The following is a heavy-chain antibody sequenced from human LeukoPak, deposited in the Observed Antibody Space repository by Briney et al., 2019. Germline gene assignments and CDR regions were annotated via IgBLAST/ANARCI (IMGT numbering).Heavy chain of an antibody. V-gene: IGHV1-69*13. CDR3: ARVQWELLENYYYYGMDV. D-gene: IGHD1-26*01. CDR2: LIPIFGTA. J-gene: IGHJ6*02. CDR1: GGTFSSYA. Sequence: SVKVSCKASGGTFSSYAISWVRQAPGQGLEWMGGLIPIFGTANYAQKFQGRVTITADESTSTAYMELSSLRSEDTAVYYCARVQWELLENYYYYGMDVWGQGTTVTVSS.